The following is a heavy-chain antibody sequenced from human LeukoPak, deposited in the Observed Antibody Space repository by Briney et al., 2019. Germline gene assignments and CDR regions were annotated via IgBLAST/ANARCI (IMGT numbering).Heavy chain of an antibody. CDR3: ARVRQSTWPHYYYYGMDI. CDR2: ISAYNGNT. Sequence: ASVKVSCKASGYTFTSYGISWVRPAPGQGLEWMGWISAYNGNTNYAQKLQGRVTMTTDTSTSTAYMELRSLRSDDTAVYYCARVRQSTWPHYYYYGMDIWGQGTTVTVSS. CDR1: GYTFTSYG. J-gene: IGHJ6*02. V-gene: IGHV1-18*01.